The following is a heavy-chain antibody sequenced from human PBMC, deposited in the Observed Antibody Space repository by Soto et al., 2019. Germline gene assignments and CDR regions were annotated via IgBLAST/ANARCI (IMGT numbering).Heavy chain of an antibody. CDR3: ARVNCSGGSFGRPLYGLDI. CDR1: GFTFSSYG. V-gene: IGHV3-33*01. Sequence: GGSLRLSCAASGFTFSSYGMHWVRQAPGKGLEWVAVIWYDGSNKYYADSVKGRFTISRDNSKNTLYLQMNSLRAEDTAVYYCARVNCSGGSFGRPLYGLDIWGQGTMVTVSS. D-gene: IGHD2-15*01. J-gene: IGHJ3*02. CDR2: IWYDGSNK.